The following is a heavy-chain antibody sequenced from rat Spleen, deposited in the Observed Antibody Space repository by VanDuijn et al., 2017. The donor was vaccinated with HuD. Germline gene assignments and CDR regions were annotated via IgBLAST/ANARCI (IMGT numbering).Heavy chain of an antibody. V-gene: IGHV5-31*01. CDR1: GFTFNSFW. CDR2: ISSDGRRN. CDR3: ARHGYYSSWGWFAY. D-gene: IGHD1-2*01. Sequence: EVQLVESGGGLVQPGRSLKLSCVASGFTFNSFWMSWIRQAPGKGLEWIATISSDGRRNYYRDSVKGRFTVSRDNAKSTLYLQMDSLRSEDTATYYCARHGYYSSWGWFAYWGQGTLVTVSS. J-gene: IGHJ3*01.